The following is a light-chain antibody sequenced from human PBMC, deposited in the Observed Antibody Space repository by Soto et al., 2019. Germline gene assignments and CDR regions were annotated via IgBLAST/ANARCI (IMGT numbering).Light chain of an antibody. Sequence: EIVMTQSPLSLPVTPGESASISCRSSHSLLHSNGYNYLDWYLQKPGQSPQLLIYLGSNRASGVPDRFSGSGSGTDFTLKISGVEAEDVGVYYCMQALQTRTFGQGTKVDNK. CDR3: MQALQTRT. CDR2: LGS. CDR1: HSLLHSNGYNY. V-gene: IGKV2-28*01. J-gene: IGKJ1*01.